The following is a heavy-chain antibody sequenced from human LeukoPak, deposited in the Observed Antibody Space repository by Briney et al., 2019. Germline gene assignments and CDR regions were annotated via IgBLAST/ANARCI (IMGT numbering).Heavy chain of an antibody. J-gene: IGHJ5*02. Sequence: ASVKVSCKASGYTFTSYDLNWVRQASGQGLEWMGWLNPNSGKTGYAQNFHGRVTITRITAISTVYMELSSLRSEDTAVYYCARDYGGNSGWFDPWGQGTLVTVSS. CDR1: GYTFTSYD. D-gene: IGHD4-23*01. CDR2: LNPNSGKT. CDR3: ARDYGGNSGWFDP. V-gene: IGHV1-8*03.